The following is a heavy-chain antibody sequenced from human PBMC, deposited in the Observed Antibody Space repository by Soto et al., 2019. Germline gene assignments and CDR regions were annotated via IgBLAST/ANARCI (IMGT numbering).Heavy chain of an antibody. D-gene: IGHD7-27*01. CDR3: ARTSVNWGSRGLVDY. V-gene: IGHV2-5*02. CDR1: GFSLSTSGVG. Sequence: QITLKESGPTLVKPTQPLTLTCTFSGFSLSTSGVGVGWIRQPPGKALEWLAFLYWDDDKRYSPSLKSRLTITKDTSKNQVLLTMTTMDPVDTATYYCARTSVNWGSRGLVDYWGQGTLVTVAS. J-gene: IGHJ4*02. CDR2: LYWDDDK.